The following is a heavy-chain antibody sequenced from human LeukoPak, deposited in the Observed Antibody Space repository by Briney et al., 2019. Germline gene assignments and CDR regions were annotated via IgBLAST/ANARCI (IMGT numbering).Heavy chain of an antibody. D-gene: IGHD5-18*01. Sequence: PGGSLRLSCAASGFTLSSYDMHWVRQGTGKGLEWVATFGTAGDTYYAGSVKGRFTVSRENAENSFYLQMNSLRGGDTAVYYCAKDSGAWGPLGYYYFDYWGQGTLVTVSS. CDR2: FGTAGDT. CDR3: AKDSGAWGPLGYYYFDY. CDR1: GFTLSSYD. V-gene: IGHV3-13*01. J-gene: IGHJ4*02.